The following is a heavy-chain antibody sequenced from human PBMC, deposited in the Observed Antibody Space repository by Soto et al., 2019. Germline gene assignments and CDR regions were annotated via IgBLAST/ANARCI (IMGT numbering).Heavy chain of an antibody. J-gene: IGHJ4*02. Sequence: QVQLVQSGAEVMQPGASVKVSCEASGYTFTSPATHWVRQAPGQRLEWMGWIKAGNGDIKYSQKFQGRVTFTTDTSGNTAYMELSSLRSEDTAVYYCATYVGYSSTCLSLWGQGTLVTVPS. CDR1: GYTFTSPA. CDR2: IKAGNGDI. V-gene: IGHV1-3*01. CDR3: ATYVGYSSTCLSL. D-gene: IGHD6-13*01.